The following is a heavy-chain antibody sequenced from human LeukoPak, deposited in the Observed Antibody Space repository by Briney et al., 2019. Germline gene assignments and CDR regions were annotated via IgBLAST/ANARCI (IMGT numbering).Heavy chain of an antibody. CDR3: ARDGSAAGFDY. V-gene: IGHV3-30-3*01. CDR1: GFTFSSYA. Sequence: PGGSLRLSCAASGFTFSSYAMHWVRQAPGKGLEWVAVISYDGSNKYYADSVKGRFTISRDNSKNTLYLQMNSLRAEDTAVYYCARDGSAAGFDYWGQGTLVTVSS. CDR2: ISYDGSNK. D-gene: IGHD3-10*01. J-gene: IGHJ4*02.